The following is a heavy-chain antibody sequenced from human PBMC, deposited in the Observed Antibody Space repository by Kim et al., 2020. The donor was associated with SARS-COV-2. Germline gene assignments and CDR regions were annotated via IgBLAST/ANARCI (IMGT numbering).Heavy chain of an antibody. D-gene: IGHD6-19*01. J-gene: IGHJ4*02. Sequence: YYYSSLKGQFTISRDHSTNTAYLQMNNLRADDTAVYYGARDGFDSGWYLDYWGQGTLVTVSS. CDR3: ARDGFDSGWYLDY. V-gene: IGHV3-23*01.